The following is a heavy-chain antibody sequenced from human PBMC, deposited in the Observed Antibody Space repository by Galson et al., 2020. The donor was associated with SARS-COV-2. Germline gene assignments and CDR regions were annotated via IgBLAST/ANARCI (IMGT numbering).Heavy chain of an antibody. Sequence: GGSLRLSCAASGFTFSSYGMHWVRQAPGKGLEWVAVIWYDGSNKYYADSVKGRFTISRDNSKNTLYLQMNSLRAEDTAVYYCARDRDFWSGYYLDYWGQGTLVTVSS. CDR2: IWYDGSNK. CDR3: ARDRDFWSGYYLDY. J-gene: IGHJ4*02. V-gene: IGHV3-33*01. D-gene: IGHD3-3*01. CDR1: GFTFSSYG.